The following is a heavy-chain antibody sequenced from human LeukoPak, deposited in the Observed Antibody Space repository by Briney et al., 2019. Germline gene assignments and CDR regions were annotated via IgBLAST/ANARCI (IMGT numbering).Heavy chain of an antibody. CDR3: VASSGWYVKIGFDP. D-gene: IGHD6-19*01. Sequence: SVKVSCKASGFTFTSSAVQWVRQARGQRLEWIGWIVVGSGNTNYAQKFQERVTITRDMSTSTAYMELSSLRSEDTAVYYCVASSGWYVKIGFDPWGQGTLVTVSS. V-gene: IGHV1-58*01. CDR1: GFTFTSSA. J-gene: IGHJ5*02. CDR2: IVVGSGNT.